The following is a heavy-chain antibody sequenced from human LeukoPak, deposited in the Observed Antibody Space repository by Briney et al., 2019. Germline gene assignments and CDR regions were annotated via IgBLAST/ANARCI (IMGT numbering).Heavy chain of an antibody. CDR2: IYHSGST. CDR3: ARDMAVAMNYYYYMDV. Sequence: SETLSLTCTVSGDSVSSSYWSWIRQPPGKGLEWIGSIYHSGSTYYNPSLKSRVTISVDTSKNQFSLKLSSVTAADTAVYYCARDMAVAMNYYYYMDVWGKGTTVTVSS. D-gene: IGHD6-19*01. V-gene: IGHV4-38-2*02. CDR1: GDSVSSSY. J-gene: IGHJ6*03.